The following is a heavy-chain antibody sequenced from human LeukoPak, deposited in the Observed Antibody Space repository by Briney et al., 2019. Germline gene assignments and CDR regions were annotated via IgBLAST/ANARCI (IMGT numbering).Heavy chain of an antibody. D-gene: IGHD3-22*01. CDR1: GFTFSSYA. CDR3: VKGHDSSGYYLSYFDY. Sequence: GGSLRLSCSASGFTFSSYAMHWVRQAPGKGLEYVSTISSNGGTTYYADSVKGRFTISRDNSKNTLYLQMSSLRAEDTAVYYCVKGHDSSGYYLSYFDYWGQGTLVTVSS. CDR2: ISSNGGTT. J-gene: IGHJ4*02. V-gene: IGHV3-64D*09.